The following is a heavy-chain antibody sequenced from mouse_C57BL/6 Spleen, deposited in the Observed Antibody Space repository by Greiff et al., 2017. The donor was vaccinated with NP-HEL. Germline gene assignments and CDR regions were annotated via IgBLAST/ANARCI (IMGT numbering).Heavy chain of an antibody. CDR3: ARSMVTTLYYYAMDY. Sequence: VQLKHSGPELVKPGASVKISCKASGYTFTDYYMNWVKQSHGKSLEWIGDITPNNGGPSYNQKFKGKATLTVDKSSSTAYMELRSLTSEDSAVYYCARSMVTTLYYYAMDYWGQGTSVTVAS. CDR2: ITPNNGGP. J-gene: IGHJ4*01. D-gene: IGHD2-10*02. CDR1: GYTFTDYY. V-gene: IGHV1-26*01.